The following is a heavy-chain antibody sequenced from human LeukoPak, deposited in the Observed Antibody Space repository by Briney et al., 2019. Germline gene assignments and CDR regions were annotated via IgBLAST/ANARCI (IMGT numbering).Heavy chain of an antibody. J-gene: IGHJ4*02. CDR3: ARGNYYDSSGFDY. D-gene: IGHD3-22*01. CDR1: GGSISSYY. CDR2: IYSSGST. Sequence: ASETLSLTCSVSGGSISSYYWSWIRQPPGKGLEWIGYIYSSGSTNYNSSLKSRVTISVDTSKNQFSLRLNSVTAADTAVYYCARGNYYDSSGFDYWGQGTLVTVSS. V-gene: IGHV4-59*08.